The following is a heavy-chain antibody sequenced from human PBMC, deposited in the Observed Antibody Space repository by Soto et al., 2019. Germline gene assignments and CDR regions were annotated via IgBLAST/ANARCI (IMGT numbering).Heavy chain of an antibody. V-gene: IGHV5-10-1*01. J-gene: IGHJ4*02. Sequence: GESLKISCKGSGYSFTSYWISWVRQMPGKGLEWMGRIDPSDSYTNYSPSFQGHVTISADKSISTAYLQWSSLKASDTAMYYCARQYSSSSSPSAYWGQGTLVTVSS. D-gene: IGHD6-6*01. CDR1: GYSFTSYW. CDR2: IDPSDSYT. CDR3: ARQYSSSSSPSAY.